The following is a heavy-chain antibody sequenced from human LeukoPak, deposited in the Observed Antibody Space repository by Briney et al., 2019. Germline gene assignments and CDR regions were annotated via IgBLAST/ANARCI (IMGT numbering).Heavy chain of an antibody. J-gene: IGHJ4*02. CDR1: GGSISSNY. Sequence: SETLSLTCTVSGGSISSNYWGWIRQPPGKGLEWIGSIYYSGSTYYNPSLKSRVTISVDTSKNQFSLKLSSVSAADTAVYYCAGGATPDYWGQGTLVTVSS. D-gene: IGHD2-15*01. CDR3: AGGATPDY. CDR2: IYYSGST. V-gene: IGHV4-39*07.